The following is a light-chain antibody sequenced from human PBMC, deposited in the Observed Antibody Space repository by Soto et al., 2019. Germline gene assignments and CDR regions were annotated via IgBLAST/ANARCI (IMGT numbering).Light chain of an antibody. CDR3: SSYGGNNNVL. CDR2: DVI. Sequence: QSVLTQPPSASGSPGQSVTISCTGSSSDFGDYQYVSWYQQYPGKAPKLMIYDVIKRPSGVPDRFSGSKSGNTASLTVSGLQAEDEADYYCSSYGGNNNVLFGGGTKLTVL. CDR1: SSDFGDYQY. J-gene: IGLJ2*01. V-gene: IGLV2-8*01.